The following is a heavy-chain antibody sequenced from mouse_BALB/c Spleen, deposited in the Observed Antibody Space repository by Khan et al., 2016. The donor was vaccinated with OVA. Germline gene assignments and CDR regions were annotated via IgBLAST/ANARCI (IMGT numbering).Heavy chain of an antibody. V-gene: IGHV1S81*02. CDR2: INPSNGRT. D-gene: IGHD1-1*01. CDR3: ARLRINFDY. Sequence: QVQLQQSGAELVNPGASVNLSCKASGYTLTSYWMHLVKPRPGQGLEWIGEINPSNGRTNYNEKFKSKATLTVDKSSSTASMQLSSPTAEASAVYYCARLRINFDYWGQGTTLTVSS. CDR1: GYTLTSYW. J-gene: IGHJ2*01.